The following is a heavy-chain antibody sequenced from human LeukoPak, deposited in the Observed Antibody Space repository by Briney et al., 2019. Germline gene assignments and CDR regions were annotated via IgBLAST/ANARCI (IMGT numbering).Heavy chain of an antibody. Sequence: SKTLSLTCAVYGGSFSGYYWSWIRQPPGKGLEWIGEINHGGSTNYNPSLKSRVTISLDTSKNQFSLKLSSVTAADTAVYYCARGFEYYDYVWGSYRRLSSYYFDYWGQGTLVTVSS. D-gene: IGHD3-16*02. J-gene: IGHJ4*02. CDR3: ARGFEYYDYVWGSYRRLSSYYFDY. CDR2: INHGGST. CDR1: GGSFSGYY. V-gene: IGHV4-34*01.